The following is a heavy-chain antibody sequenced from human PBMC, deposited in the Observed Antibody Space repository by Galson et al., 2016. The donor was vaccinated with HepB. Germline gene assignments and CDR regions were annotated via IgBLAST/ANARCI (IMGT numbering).Heavy chain of an antibody. V-gene: IGHV3-74*01. D-gene: IGHD4-17*01. J-gene: IGHJ4*02. CDR3: ARDDDGDYVFDY. CDR2: INSDGSST. CDR1: GFTFSSYW. Sequence: SLRLSCAASGFTFSSYWMHWVRQAPGKGLVWVSRINSDGSSTSYADSVKGRFTISRDNAKNTLYLQMSSLRAEDTAVYYCARDDDGDYVFDYWGQGTLVTVSS.